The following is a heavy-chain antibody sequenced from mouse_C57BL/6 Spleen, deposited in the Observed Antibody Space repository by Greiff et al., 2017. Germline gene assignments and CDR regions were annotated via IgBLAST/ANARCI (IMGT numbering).Heavy chain of an antibody. J-gene: IGHJ4*01. CDR3: AREGYYYYDGFYAMDD. D-gene: IGHD2-4*01. Sequence: QVQLQQSGAELVKPGASVKISCKASGYAFSSYWMNWVKQRPGKGLEWIGQIYPGDGDTNYNGKFKGKATLTADKSSSTAYMQLSSLTPEDSAAFFCAREGYYYYDGFYAMDDRGHGASVTVSS. CDR2: IYPGDGDT. V-gene: IGHV1-80*01. CDR1: GYAFSSYW.